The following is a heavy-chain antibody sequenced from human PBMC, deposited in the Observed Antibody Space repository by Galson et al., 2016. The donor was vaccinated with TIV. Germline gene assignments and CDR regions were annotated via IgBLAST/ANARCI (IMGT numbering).Heavy chain of an antibody. Sequence: SVKVSCKASGGTFNSYDISWLRQVPGEGFEWMGRINPAVGQTKYAQRFQGRFTITADYMELSSLRHEDTAVYYCSSASHLVPTVHHCWGQGTLVTVSS. J-gene: IGHJ4*02. CDR1: GGTFNSYD. V-gene: IGHV1-69*04. D-gene: IGHD5-12*01. CDR2: INPAVGQT. CDR3: SSASHLVPTVHHC.